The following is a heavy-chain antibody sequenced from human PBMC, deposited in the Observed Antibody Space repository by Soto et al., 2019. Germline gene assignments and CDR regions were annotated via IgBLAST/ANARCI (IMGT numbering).Heavy chain of an antibody. V-gene: IGHV1-58*01. CDR2: IVVGSGNT. Sequence: SVKVSCKASGFTFTSSAVQWVRQALGQRLEWIGWIVVGSGNTNYAQKFQERVTITRDTSASTAYMELSSLRSEDTAVYYCASAVNIAARPERYYYYYYMDVWGKGTTVTVSS. CDR3: ASAVNIAARPERYYYYYYMDV. J-gene: IGHJ6*03. D-gene: IGHD6-6*01. CDR1: GFTFTSSA.